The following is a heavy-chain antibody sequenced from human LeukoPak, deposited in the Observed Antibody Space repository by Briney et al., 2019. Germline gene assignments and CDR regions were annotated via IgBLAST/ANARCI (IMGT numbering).Heavy chain of an antibody. Sequence: GGSLRLSRAASGFTFSSYAMNWVRQAPGKGLEWVSGISNSGGSTYYADSVKGRFTISRDNSKNTLYLQMNSLRAEDTAVYYCAKETSSSFDYWGQGTLVTVSS. D-gene: IGHD6-6*01. CDR3: AKETSSSFDY. V-gene: IGHV3-23*01. CDR2: ISNSGGST. CDR1: GFTFSSYA. J-gene: IGHJ4*02.